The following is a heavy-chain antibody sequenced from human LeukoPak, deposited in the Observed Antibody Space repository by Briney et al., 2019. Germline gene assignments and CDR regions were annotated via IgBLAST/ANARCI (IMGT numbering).Heavy chain of an antibody. J-gene: IGHJ6*03. CDR3: ARGQRITIFGVVRYFYMDV. V-gene: IGHV1-8*03. CDR2: MNPNSGHT. D-gene: IGHD3-3*01. CDR1: GYTFTSYD. Sequence: ASVKVSCKPSGYTFTSYDINWVRQATGQGREWMGWMNPNSGHTGYAQKFQGRVTITRNTSISTAYMELSGLRSEDTAVYYCARGQRITIFGVVRYFYMDVWGKGTTVTVSS.